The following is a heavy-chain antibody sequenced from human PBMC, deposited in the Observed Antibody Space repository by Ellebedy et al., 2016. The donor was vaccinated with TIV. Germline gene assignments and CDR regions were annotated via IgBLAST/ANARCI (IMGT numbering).Heavy chain of an antibody. V-gene: IGHV1-69*13. D-gene: IGHD4-17*01. CDR3: ASPAYGDYFLFGHYYYYGMDV. CDR1: GYTFTSYG. Sequence: SVKVSXXASGYTFTSYGISWVRQAPGQGLEWMGGIIPIFGTANYAQKFQGRVTITADESTSTAYMELSSLRSEDTAVYYCASPAYGDYFLFGHYYYYGMDVWGQGTTVTVSS. J-gene: IGHJ6*02. CDR2: IIPIFGTA.